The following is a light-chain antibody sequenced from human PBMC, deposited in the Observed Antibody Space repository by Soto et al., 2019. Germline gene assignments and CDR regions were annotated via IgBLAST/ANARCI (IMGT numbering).Light chain of an antibody. Sequence: QSVLTQPPSASGTPGQRVTISCSGSSFNIGRNYIYWYQQLPGTAPKLLIYRNNQRPSGVPDRFSGSKSGTSASLAISGLRSEDEADYYCAAWDDSLSVVFGGGTKLTVL. CDR2: RNN. J-gene: IGLJ2*01. CDR3: AAWDDSLSVV. CDR1: SFNIGRNY. V-gene: IGLV1-47*01.